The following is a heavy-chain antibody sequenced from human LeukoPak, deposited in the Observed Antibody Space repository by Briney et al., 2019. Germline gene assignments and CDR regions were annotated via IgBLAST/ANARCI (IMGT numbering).Heavy chain of an antibody. Sequence: GGSLRLTCAASGFTFSSYGMHWVRQAPGKGLEWVAAINPDGSGKYFVDSVRGRFTISRDDAENSLYLQMNSLRVEDTAVYYCARDRGYSSYDYWGQGTMVTVSS. D-gene: IGHD6-19*01. V-gene: IGHV3-7*01. J-gene: IGHJ4*02. CDR3: ARDRGYSSYDY. CDR1: GFTFSSYG. CDR2: INPDGSGK.